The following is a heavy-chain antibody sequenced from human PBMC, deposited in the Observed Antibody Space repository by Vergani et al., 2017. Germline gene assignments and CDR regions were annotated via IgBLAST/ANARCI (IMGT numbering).Heavy chain of an antibody. Sequence: QVQLVQSGAEVKKPGASVKVSCKASGYTFTSYGISWVRQAPGQGLEWMGWISAYNGNTNYAQKLQGRVTMTTDTSTSTADIGLRSLRSDDTAVYYCARRDQQPYYGMDVWGQGTTVTVSS. CDR2: ISAYNGNT. CDR3: ARRDQQPYYGMDV. CDR1: GYTFTSYG. J-gene: IGHJ6*02. D-gene: IGHD6-13*01. V-gene: IGHV1-18*04.